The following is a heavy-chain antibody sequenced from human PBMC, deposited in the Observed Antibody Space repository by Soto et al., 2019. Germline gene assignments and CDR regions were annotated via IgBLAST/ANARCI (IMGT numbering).Heavy chain of an antibody. J-gene: IGHJ4*02. V-gene: IGHV4-30-4*01. CDR1: GGSISSGDYY. D-gene: IGHD5-12*01. Sequence: NPSETLSLTCSVSGGSISSGDYYWSWVRQPPGRGLEWVGYIYYSGSTYYNPSLKSRPTISVDTSRNQFSLRLSSVTAADTAVYYCARPWARWLNEFLVTAPPDYWGQGTLVTVSS. CDR3: ARPWARWLNEFLVTAPPDY. CDR2: IYYSGST.